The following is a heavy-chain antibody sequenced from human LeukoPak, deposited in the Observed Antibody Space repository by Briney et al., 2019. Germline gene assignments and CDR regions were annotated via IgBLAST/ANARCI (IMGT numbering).Heavy chain of an antibody. CDR2: INPSGGST. CDR3: ARVRKVVPAAWSWFDP. D-gene: IGHD2-2*01. CDR1: GYTFTSYY. V-gene: IGHV1-46*01. J-gene: IGHJ5*02. Sequence: ASVKVSCKASGYTFTSYYMHWVRQAPGQGLEWMGIINPSGGSTSYAQKFQGRVTMTRDTSTSTVYMELSSLRSEDTAVYYCARVRKVVPAAWSWFDPWGQGTLVTVSS.